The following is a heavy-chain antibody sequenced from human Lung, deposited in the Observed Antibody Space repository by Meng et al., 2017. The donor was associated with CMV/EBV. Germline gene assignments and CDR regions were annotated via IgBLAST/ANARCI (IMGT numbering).Heavy chain of an antibody. J-gene: IGHJ4*02. V-gene: IGHV4-31*03. D-gene: IGHD5-24*01. CDR2: IYYTGST. CDR1: GGSIGSGGYY. Sequence: QVQLQESGPGLGNPSQPLSLPCTVSGGSIGSGGYYWSWIRQHPGKGLEWIGYIYYTGSTFYNPSLKSRVTISVDTSKNQFSLKLIPATAADTAVYYCAREAGRDGYATPKFDYWGQGTLVTVSS. CDR3: AREAGRDGYATPKFDY.